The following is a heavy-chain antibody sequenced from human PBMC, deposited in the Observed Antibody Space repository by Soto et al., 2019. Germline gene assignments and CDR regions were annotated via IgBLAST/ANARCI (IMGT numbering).Heavy chain of an antibody. CDR2: IIPIFGTA. D-gene: IGHD5-12*01. J-gene: IGHJ4*01. CDR1: GGTFSSYA. V-gene: IGHV1-69*06. Sequence: SVKVSCKASGGTFSSYAISWVRQAPGQGLEWMGGIIPIFGTANYAQKFQGRVTITADKSTSTAYMELSSLRSEDTAVYYCASGYDSRSNEQFDHCGHGTLVTVAA. CDR3: ASGYDSRSNEQFDH.